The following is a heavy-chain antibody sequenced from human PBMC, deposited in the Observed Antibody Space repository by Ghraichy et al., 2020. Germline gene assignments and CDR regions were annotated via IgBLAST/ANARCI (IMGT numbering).Heavy chain of an antibody. V-gene: IGHV3-30*03. CDR1: GFIFSSYA. J-gene: IGHJ6*02. Sequence: GGSLRLSCAASGFIFSSYAMHWVRQAPGKGLEWMTVISHDGNNKYYADSVKGRVTISRDNSKNTLYLQLNSLRAEDTAVYFCARVRWGDPYYYYYYAMDVWGQGTTVTVSS. CDR3: ARVRWGDPYYYYYYAMDV. CDR2: ISHDGNNK. D-gene: IGHD3-16*01.